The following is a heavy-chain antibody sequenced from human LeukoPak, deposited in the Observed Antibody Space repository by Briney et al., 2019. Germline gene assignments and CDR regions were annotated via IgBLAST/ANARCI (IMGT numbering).Heavy chain of an antibody. CDR1: GFTFSSYS. CDR2: ISSSSSYI. D-gene: IGHD3-9*01. V-gene: IGHV3-21*04. CDR3: ARENYDILTGYYRTPYYFDY. J-gene: IGHJ4*02. Sequence: PGGSLRLSCAASGFTFSSYSMNWVRQAPGKGLEWVSSISSSSSYIYYADSVKGRSTTSRDNAKNSLYLQMNSMRAEDTDVYYCARENYDILTGYYRTPYYFDYWGQGTLVTVSS.